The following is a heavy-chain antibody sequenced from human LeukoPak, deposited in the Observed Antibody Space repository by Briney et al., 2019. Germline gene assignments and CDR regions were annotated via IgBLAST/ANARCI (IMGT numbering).Heavy chain of an antibody. Sequence: SVKVSRKASGGTFSSYAISWVRQAPGQGLEWMGGIIPIFGTANYAQKFQGRVTITADESTSTAYMELSSLRSEDTAVYYCASQSPSDSSGWYGGAFDIWGQGTMVTVSS. V-gene: IGHV1-69*13. J-gene: IGHJ3*02. D-gene: IGHD6-19*01. CDR1: GGTFSSYA. CDR2: IIPIFGTA. CDR3: ASQSPSDSSGWYGGAFDI.